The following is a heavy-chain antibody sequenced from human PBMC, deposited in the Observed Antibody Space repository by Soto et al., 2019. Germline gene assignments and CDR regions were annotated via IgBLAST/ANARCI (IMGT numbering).Heavy chain of an antibody. J-gene: IGHJ5*02. CDR3: ARDGSREEQLAIANWFDP. Sequence: ASVTVSCKASGYTFTGYYMHWVRQAPGQGLEWMGWINPNSGGTNYAQKFQGWVTMTRDTGISTAYMELSRLRSDDTAVYDGARDGSREEQLAIANWFDPWGQGTLVTVSS. D-gene: IGHD6-13*01. CDR1: GYTFTGYY. V-gene: IGHV1-2*04. CDR2: INPNSGGT.